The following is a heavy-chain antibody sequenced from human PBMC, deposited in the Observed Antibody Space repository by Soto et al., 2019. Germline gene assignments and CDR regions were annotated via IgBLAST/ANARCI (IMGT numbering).Heavy chain of an antibody. J-gene: IGHJ4*01. CDR2: INPDSGVT. CDR3: ARDPSDSSGNCDY. D-gene: IGHD3-22*01. V-gene: IGHV1-2*02. CDR1: GYTFSLYF. Sequence: ASVKVSCKTSGYTFSLYFIHWVRQAPGEGLEWVGWINPDSGVTQYAQKYQGRVTMTSDTSIRTAYMDLTGLTSDDTAVYFCARDPSDSSGNCDYWG.